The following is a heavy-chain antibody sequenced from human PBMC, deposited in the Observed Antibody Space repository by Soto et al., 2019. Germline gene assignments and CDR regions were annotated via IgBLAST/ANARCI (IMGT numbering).Heavy chain of an antibody. CDR2: ISYDGSNK. D-gene: IGHD2-2*01. CDR1: GFTFSSYA. J-gene: IGHJ3*02. Sequence: QVQLVESGGGVVQPGRSLRLSCAASGFTFSSYAMQWVRQAPCKGLEWVAVISYDGSNKYYADSVKGRFTISRDNSKNTLYLQMNSLRAEDTAVYYCARESRVDAFDIWGQGTMVTVSS. V-gene: IGHV3-30-3*01. CDR3: ARESRVDAFDI.